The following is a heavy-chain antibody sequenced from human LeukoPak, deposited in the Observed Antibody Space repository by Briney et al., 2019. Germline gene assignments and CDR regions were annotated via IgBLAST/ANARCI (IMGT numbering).Heavy chain of an antibody. Sequence: SQTLSLTCTVSGGSISSGGYYWSWIRQHPGKGLEWIGYIYYSGSTYYNPSLKSRVTISVDTSKNQFSLKLSSVTAADTAVYYCARVSYYGSGSYRYYFDYWGQGTLVTVSS. V-gene: IGHV4-31*03. CDR3: ARVSYYGSGSYRYYFDY. CDR2: IYYSGST. CDR1: GGSISSGGYY. D-gene: IGHD3-10*01. J-gene: IGHJ4*02.